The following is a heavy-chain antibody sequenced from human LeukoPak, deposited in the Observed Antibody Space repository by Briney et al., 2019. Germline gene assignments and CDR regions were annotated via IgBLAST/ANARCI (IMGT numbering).Heavy chain of an antibody. Sequence: ETLSLTCAVYGGSFSGYYWSWIRQPPGKGLEWIGEINRSGSTNYNPSLKSRVTISVDTSKNQFSLKLSSVTAADTAVYYCARSQLKYGSGSYGSHDAFDIWGQGTMVTVSS. CDR2: INRSGST. V-gene: IGHV4-34*01. CDR3: ARSQLKYGSGSYGSHDAFDI. CDR1: GGSFSGYY. J-gene: IGHJ3*02. D-gene: IGHD3-10*01.